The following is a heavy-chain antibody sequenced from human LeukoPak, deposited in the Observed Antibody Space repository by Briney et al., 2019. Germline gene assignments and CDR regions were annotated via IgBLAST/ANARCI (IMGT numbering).Heavy chain of an antibody. Sequence: ASVKVSCKASGYIFTGYYMHWVRQAPGQGLEWMGWINPNSGDTNYAQKFQGRVTMTRDTSISTAYMELSRLRSDDTAVYYCSFLVGAASFDPWGQGTLVTVSS. CDR2: INPNSGDT. CDR3: SFLVGAASFDP. D-gene: IGHD2-15*01. V-gene: IGHV1-2*02. J-gene: IGHJ5*02. CDR1: GYIFTGYY.